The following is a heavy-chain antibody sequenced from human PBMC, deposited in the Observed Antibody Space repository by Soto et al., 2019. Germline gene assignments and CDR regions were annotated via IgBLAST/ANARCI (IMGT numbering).Heavy chain of an antibody. V-gene: IGHV3-23*01. CDR3: AKNGDFWSWGMDV. J-gene: IGHJ6*02. CDR1: VFTFSTYA. D-gene: IGHD3-3*01. CDR2: ISSSGDGT. Sequence: GSLILSFAASVFTFSTYAMTWVRQGPGKGLEWVSIISSSGDGTYYVDSVKGRFTISRDNSRNTLNLQMNSLRAEDTAVYYCAKNGDFWSWGMDVWGQGTTVTVSS.